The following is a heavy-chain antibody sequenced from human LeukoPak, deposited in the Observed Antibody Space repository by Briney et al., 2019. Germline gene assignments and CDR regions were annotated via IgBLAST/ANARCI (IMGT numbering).Heavy chain of an antibody. J-gene: IGHJ3*02. CDR1: GDSSSNSLYY. CDR2: IYYSRNT. CDR3: ARQQQRYWDAFDI. Sequence: PSETLSLTCTVSGDSSSNSLYYWGWIRQPPGKGLDWIGSIYYSRNTYYNPSLKSRVTISVDTSKNLFSLKLSSVTAADSAVYYCARQQQRYWDAFDIWGQGTLVAVSS. V-gene: IGHV4-39*01. D-gene: IGHD6-13*01.